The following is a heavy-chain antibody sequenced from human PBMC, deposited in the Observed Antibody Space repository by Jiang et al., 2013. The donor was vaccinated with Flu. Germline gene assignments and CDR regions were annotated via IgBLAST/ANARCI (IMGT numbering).Heavy chain of an antibody. D-gene: IGHD6-13*01. CDR2: IDWDDDK. V-gene: IGHV2-70*04. Sequence: KPTQTLTLTCTFSGFSLSTSGMRVSWIRQPPGKALEWLARIDWDDDKFYSTSLKTRLTISKDTSKNQVVLTMTNMDPVDTATYYCARERIAAAGTYLDYWGQGTLVTVSS. CDR3: ARERIAAAGTYLDY. J-gene: IGHJ4*02. CDR1: GFSLSTSGMR.